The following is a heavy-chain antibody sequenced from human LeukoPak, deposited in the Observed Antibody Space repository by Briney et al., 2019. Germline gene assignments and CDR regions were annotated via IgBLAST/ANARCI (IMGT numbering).Heavy chain of an antibody. V-gene: IGHV1-18*01. CDR1: GYTFTSHG. J-gene: IGHJ3*02. D-gene: IGHD4-17*01. Sequence: GASVKVSCKASGYTFTSHGISWVRQAPGQGLEWMGWISAYNGNTNYAQKLQGRVTMTTDTSTSTAYMELRSLRSDDTAVYYCARGISYYGDYYDAFDIWGQGTMVTVSS. CDR3: ARGISYYGDYYDAFDI. CDR2: ISAYNGNT.